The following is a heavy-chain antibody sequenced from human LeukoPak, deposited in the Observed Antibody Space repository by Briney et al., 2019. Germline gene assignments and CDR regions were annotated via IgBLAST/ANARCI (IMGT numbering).Heavy chain of an antibody. CDR3: AKDVDNWNEWGSYYFDY. V-gene: IGHV3-30*18. J-gene: IGHJ4*02. CDR1: GFTFSSYG. CDR2: ISYDGGNK. Sequence: GGSLRLSCAASGFTFSSYGMHWVRQAPGKGLEWVAVISYDGGNKYYADSVKGRFTISRDNSKNTLYLQMNSLRAEDTAVYYCAKDVDNWNEWGSYYFDYWGQGTLVTVSS. D-gene: IGHD1-20*01.